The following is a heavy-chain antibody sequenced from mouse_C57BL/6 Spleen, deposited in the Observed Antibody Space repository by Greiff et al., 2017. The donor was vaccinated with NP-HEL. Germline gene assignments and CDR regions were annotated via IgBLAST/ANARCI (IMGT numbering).Heavy chain of an antibody. V-gene: IGHV1-82*01. CDR2: IYPGDGDT. CDR1: GYAFSSSW. J-gene: IGHJ2*01. D-gene: IGHD1-1*01. CDR3: ASPYYYGSSIDY. Sequence: QVQLQQSGPELVKPGASVKISCKASGYAFSSSWMNWVKQRPGKGLEWIGRIYPGDGDTNYNGKFKGKATLTADKSSSTAYMQLSSLTSEDSAVYFCASPYYYGSSIDYWGQGTTLTVSS.